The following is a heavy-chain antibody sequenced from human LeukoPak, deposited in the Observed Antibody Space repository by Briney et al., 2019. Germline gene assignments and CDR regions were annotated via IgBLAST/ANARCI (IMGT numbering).Heavy chain of an antibody. Sequence: GESLKIACKGSGYSFTSYWIGWVRQMPGKGLEWMGIIYPDDSDTRYSPSFQGQVTISVDKSINTAYLQWSSLKASDTAMYYCARHGLYYYDSSGYSQLHFDYWGQGTLVTVSS. CDR1: GYSFTSYW. J-gene: IGHJ4*02. CDR3: ARHGLYYYDSSGYSQLHFDY. D-gene: IGHD3-22*01. CDR2: IYPDDSDT. V-gene: IGHV5-51*01.